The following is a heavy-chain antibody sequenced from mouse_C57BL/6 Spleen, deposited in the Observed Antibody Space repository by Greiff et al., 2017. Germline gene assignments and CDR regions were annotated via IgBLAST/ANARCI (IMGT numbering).Heavy chain of an antibody. J-gene: IGHJ4*01. V-gene: IGHV5-15*01. CDR3: ARLHYYGSSPLAMDY. CDR2: ISNLAYSI. Sequence: EVKLMESGGGLVQPGGSLKLSCAASGFTFSDYGMAWVRQAPRKGPEWVAFISNLAYSIYYADTVTGRFTISRENAKNTLYLEMSSLRSEDTAMYYCARLHYYGSSPLAMDYWGQGTSVTVSS. D-gene: IGHD1-1*01. CDR1: GFTFSDYG.